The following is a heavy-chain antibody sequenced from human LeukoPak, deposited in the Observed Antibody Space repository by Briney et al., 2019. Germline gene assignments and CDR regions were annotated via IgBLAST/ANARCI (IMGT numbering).Heavy chain of an antibody. CDR2: IYYSGGT. Sequence: SETLSLTCTVSGGSISSSSYYWGWIRQPPGKGLEWIGSIYYSGGTYYNPSLKSRVPISVDTSKNPFSLKLSSVTAADTAVYYCARVLRYFDWFFGAFDIWGQGTMVTVSS. CDR3: ARVLRYFDWFFGAFDI. D-gene: IGHD3-9*01. J-gene: IGHJ3*02. CDR1: GGSISSSSYY. V-gene: IGHV4-39*01.